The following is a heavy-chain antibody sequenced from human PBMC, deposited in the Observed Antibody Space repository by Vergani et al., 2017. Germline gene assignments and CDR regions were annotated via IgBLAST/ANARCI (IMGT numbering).Heavy chain of an antibody. J-gene: IGHJ3*02. Sequence: EVQLLESGGGLVQPGGSLRLSCAASGFTFTYHGMYWVRQGPGKGLEFVSGIGNYGGSIQYGNSVKGRFIISRDNSKRTVFLQMGSLTTEDTGVYYCARQLRTARSGILHAFDIWGHGTLVTVSS. V-gene: IGHV3-64*01. CDR3: ARQLRTARSGILHAFDI. D-gene: IGHD1-1*01. CDR2: IGNYGGSI. CDR1: GFTFTYHG.